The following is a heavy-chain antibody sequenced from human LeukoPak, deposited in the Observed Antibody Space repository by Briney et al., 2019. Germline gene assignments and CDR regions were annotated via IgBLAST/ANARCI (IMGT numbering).Heavy chain of an antibody. CDR1: GFTFSRYW. D-gene: IGHD4-17*01. V-gene: IGHV3-74*01. J-gene: IGHJ6*03. CDR2: INSDGTTT. CDR3: ASSGITVTGSYYYYMDV. Sequence: GGLRLSCAASGFTFSRYWMFWVRQAPGKGLVCVSRINSDGTTTNYADSVKGRFTISRDNAKNTLSLQLNSLRAEDTAVYYCASSGITVTGSYYYYMDVWGKGTTVTVSS.